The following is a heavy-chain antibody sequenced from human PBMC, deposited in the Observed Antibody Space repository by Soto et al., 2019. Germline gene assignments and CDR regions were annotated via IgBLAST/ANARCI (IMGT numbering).Heavy chain of an antibody. CDR3: ARWMSPGGTMIVVVGGFDY. CDR2: ISYDGSNK. Sequence: GGSLRLSCAASGFTFSSYAMHWVRQAPGKGLEWVAVISYDGSNKYYADSVKGRFTISRDNSKNTLYLQMNSLRAEDTAVYYCARWMSPGGTMIVVVGGFDYWGQGTLVTVSS. D-gene: IGHD3-22*01. CDR1: GFTFSSYA. J-gene: IGHJ4*02. V-gene: IGHV3-30-3*01.